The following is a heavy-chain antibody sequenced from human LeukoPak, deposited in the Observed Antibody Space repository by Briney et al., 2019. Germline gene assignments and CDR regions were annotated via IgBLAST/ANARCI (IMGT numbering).Heavy chain of an antibody. V-gene: IGHV4-59*08. Sequence: PSETLSLTCTVSGGSIGGFVWSWIRQPPGEGLDYIGFIYDTGTPTNYNPLLKSRVTLSVDTSKNQFSLNLKSVTAADTAVYYCARLTKGEQWLAYYFDYWGQGALVTVSS. J-gene: IGHJ4*02. D-gene: IGHD6-19*01. CDR1: GGSIGGFV. CDR3: ARLTKGEQWLAYYFDY. CDR2: IYDTGTP.